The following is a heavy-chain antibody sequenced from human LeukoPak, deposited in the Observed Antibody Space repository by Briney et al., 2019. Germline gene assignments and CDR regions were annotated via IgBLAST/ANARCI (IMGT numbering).Heavy chain of an antibody. J-gene: IGHJ4*02. V-gene: IGHV3-30*12. Sequence: GGSLRLSCVVSGFTFTSHGMHWIRQAPGKGLEWVAFIQHDGTNKYYADSVKGRFTISRDNSKNTLYLQMNSLRAEDTAVYYCARRAGAYSHPYDYWGQGTLVTVSS. CDR3: ARRAGAYSHPYDY. CDR2: IQHDGTNK. D-gene: IGHD4/OR15-4a*01. CDR1: GFTFTSHG.